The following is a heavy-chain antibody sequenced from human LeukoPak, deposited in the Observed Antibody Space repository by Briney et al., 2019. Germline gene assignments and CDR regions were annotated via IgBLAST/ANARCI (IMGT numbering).Heavy chain of an antibody. CDR2: IYYSGST. CDR3: ARGVVIAPQTFDY. CDR1: GGSISSYY. D-gene: IGHD2-21*01. J-gene: IGHJ4*02. Sequence: SETLSLTCTVSGGSISSYYWSWIRQPPGKGLEWIGYIYYSGSTNYNPSLKSRVTISVDTSKNQFSLKLSSVTAADTAVYYCARGVVIAPQTFDYWGQGTLVTVSS. V-gene: IGHV4-59*01.